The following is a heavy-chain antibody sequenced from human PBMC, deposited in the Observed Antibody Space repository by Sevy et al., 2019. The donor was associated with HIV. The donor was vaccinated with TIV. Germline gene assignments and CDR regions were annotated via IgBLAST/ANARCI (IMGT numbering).Heavy chain of an antibody. D-gene: IGHD3-22*01. CDR3: AKDLYYDNSLFDY. V-gene: IGHV3-23*01. CDR1: EFRLSNYA. Sequence: GGSLRLSCVASEFRLSNYAMNWVRQAPGKGLEWVSGISGSGGSSYYADSVKGRFTISRDNSKKTLYLQMSSLRAEDTAMYYCAKDLYYDNSLFDYWGQGILVTVSS. CDR2: ISGSGGSS. J-gene: IGHJ4*02.